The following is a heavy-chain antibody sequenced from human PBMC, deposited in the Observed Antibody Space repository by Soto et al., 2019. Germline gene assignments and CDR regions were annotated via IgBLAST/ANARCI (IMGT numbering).Heavy chain of an antibody. CDR1: LFTFNTYT. CDR2: VSSSSIYI. J-gene: IGHJ4*02. V-gene: IGHV3-21*01. D-gene: IGHD2-2*01. CDR3: ARETYCSSTSCYLEY. Sequence: GGSLRLSCTSSLFTFNTYTLSLVRNSPLRWLEWVSSVSSSSIYIHYGDSVKGRFTISRDNAQNSVYLQMDSLRADDTAVYYCARETYCSSTSCYLEYWGRGTLVTVSS.